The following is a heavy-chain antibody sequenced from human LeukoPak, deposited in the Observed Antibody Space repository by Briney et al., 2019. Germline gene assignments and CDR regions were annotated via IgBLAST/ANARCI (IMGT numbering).Heavy chain of an antibody. V-gene: IGHV4-39*01. J-gene: IGHJ4*02. CDR1: GGSISSSSYY. CDR2: IYYSGST. CDR3: ARLPDFFSYPQTAGSTEQLSYFDY. Sequence: SETLSLTCTVSGGSISSSSYYWGWIRQPPGTGLEWIGSIYYSGSTYYNPSLKSRVTISVDTSKNQFSLKLSSVTAADTAVYYCARLPDFFSYPQTAGSTEQLSYFDYWGQGTLVTVSS. D-gene: IGHD6-13*01.